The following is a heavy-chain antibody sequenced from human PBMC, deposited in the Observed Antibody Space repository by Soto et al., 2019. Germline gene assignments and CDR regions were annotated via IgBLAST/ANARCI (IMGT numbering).Heavy chain of an antibody. D-gene: IGHD6-19*01. J-gene: IGHJ6*02. CDR1: RVAFSKFI. V-gene: IGHV1-69*01. CDR3: AKVRYSSPMGYYYGMDV. CDR2: IIPIFGTA. Sequence: QAQLEQSGGEVKKPGSSVKVSCKASRVAFSKFIVTWVRQAPGLGLEWVGGIIPIFGTANYAQKCQGRVKIAADESTSTSYMEVNNLRSEDTAVYYCAKVRYSSPMGYYYGMDVWGQGNTVNVTS.